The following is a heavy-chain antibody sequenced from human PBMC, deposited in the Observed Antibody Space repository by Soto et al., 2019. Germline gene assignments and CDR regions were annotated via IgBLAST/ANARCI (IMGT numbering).Heavy chain of an antibody. CDR3: AKALYGGFTY. D-gene: IGHD3-10*01. CDR1: GFTFSVYA. V-gene: IGHV3-23*01. J-gene: IGHJ4*02. Sequence: EVRLLESGGGLVQPGGSLRLSCAASGFTFSVYAMSWVRQAPGKGLEWVSGISGSGDSTHYADSVKGRFTVSRDNSKSMLYLQTNSLRAEGTALYYCAKALYGGFTYWGQGTLVTVSS. CDR2: ISGSGDST.